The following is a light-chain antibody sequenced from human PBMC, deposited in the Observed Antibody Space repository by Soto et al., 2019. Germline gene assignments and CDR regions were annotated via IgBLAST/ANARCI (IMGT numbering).Light chain of an antibody. CDR1: SGHSSYI. V-gene: IGLV4-60*02. Sequence: QLVLTQSSSASASLGSSVKLTCTLSSGHSSYIIAWHQQQPGKAPRYLMKLEGSGSYNKGSGVPDRFSGSSSGADRYLTISNLQFEYEADYYCETWDSNTRVFGGGTQVTVL. J-gene: IGLJ3*02. CDR3: ETWDSNTRV. CDR2: LEGSGSY.